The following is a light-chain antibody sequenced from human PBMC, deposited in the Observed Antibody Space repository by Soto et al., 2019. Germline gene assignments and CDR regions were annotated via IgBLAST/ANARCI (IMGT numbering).Light chain of an antibody. CDR3: QHVATGLLT. CDR2: EAS. Sequence: EIVLTQSPATLSLSPGERATLSFSSSQSVSSYLAWYQHKPGQAPRLLIYEASNRATGIPARFSGSGSGADFILTISSLDPGDFAVYYCQHVATGLLTFGGGTKVDIK. CDR1: QSVSSY. J-gene: IGKJ4*01. V-gene: IGKV3-11*01.